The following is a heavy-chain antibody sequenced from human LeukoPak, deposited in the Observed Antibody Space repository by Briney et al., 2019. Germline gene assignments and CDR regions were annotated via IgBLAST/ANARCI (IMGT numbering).Heavy chain of an antibody. Sequence: SETLSLTCAVSGGSLSGYYWTWIRQPPGKGLEWIGEINHSGSTNYNPSLKSRVTISVDTSRKQFFLRLSSVTAADTAVYYCAKDVLIVATMPNWFDPWGQGTLVTVSS. V-gene: IGHV4-34*01. CDR3: AKDVLIVATMPNWFDP. D-gene: IGHD5-12*01. CDR1: GGSLSGYY. J-gene: IGHJ5*02. CDR2: INHSGST.